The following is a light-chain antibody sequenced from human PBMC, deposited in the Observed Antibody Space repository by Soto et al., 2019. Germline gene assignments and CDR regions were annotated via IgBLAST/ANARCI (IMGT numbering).Light chain of an antibody. V-gene: IGKV1-33*01. Sequence: DIQMTQSPSSLSASVGDRVTITCQASQDINNYVSWYQQRPGKAPRLLIYEASNLKTGVASRFSGGGSGTDFTLIINSVQPEDIATYYCQQHDDLPRTFGQGTRLEIK. CDR1: QDINNY. CDR3: QQHDDLPRT. CDR2: EAS. J-gene: IGKJ5*01.